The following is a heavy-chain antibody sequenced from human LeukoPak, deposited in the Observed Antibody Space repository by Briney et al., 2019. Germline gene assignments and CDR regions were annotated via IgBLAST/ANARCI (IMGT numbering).Heavy chain of an antibody. CDR2: INHSGST. CDR1: GGSFSGYY. J-gene: IGHJ4*02. CDR3: ARGYRAIGITGTTAFDY. V-gene: IGHV4-34*01. Sequence: SETLSLTCAVCGGSFSGYYWSWIRQPPGKGLEWIGEINHSGSTNYNPSLKSRVTISVDTSKNQFSLKLSSVTAADTAVYYCARGYRAIGITGTTAFDYWGQGTLVTVSS. D-gene: IGHD1-7*01.